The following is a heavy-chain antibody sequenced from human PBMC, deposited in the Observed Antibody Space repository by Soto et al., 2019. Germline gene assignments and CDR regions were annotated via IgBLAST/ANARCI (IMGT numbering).Heavy chain of an antibody. V-gene: IGHV1-8*01. CDR3: ARETIYCSGGSCYDAFDI. D-gene: IGHD2-15*01. J-gene: IGHJ3*02. CDR2: MNPNSGNT. Sequence: ASVKVSCKASGYTFTSYDINWGRQATGQGLEWMGWMNPNSGNTGYAQKFQGRVTMTRNTSISTAYMELSSLRSEDTAVYYCARETIYCSGGSCYDAFDIWGQGTMVTVSS. CDR1: GYTFTSYD.